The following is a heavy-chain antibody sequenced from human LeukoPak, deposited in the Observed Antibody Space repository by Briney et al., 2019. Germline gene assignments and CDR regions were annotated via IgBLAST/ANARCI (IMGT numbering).Heavy chain of an antibody. Sequence: GGSLRLSCAATGFTFSSYAMSWVRQAPGKGLEWVSAINGSGATTYYAGSVKGRFTISRDNSKNTLFLQMNSLSLEDAAVYYCARDRGVEGYESDYYYSMDVWGQGTTLTVSS. V-gene: IGHV3-23*01. CDR3: ARDRGVEGYESDYYYSMDV. D-gene: IGHD3-22*01. CDR1: GFTFSSYA. J-gene: IGHJ6*02. CDR2: INGSGATT.